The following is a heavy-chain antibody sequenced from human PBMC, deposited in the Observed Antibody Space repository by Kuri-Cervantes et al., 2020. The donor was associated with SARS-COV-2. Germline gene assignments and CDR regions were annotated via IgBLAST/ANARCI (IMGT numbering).Heavy chain of an antibody. V-gene: IGHV3-53*01. CDR1: GFTVSSNY. CDR3: ARAGYDFWSGYPNYYYYGMDV. CDR2: IYSGGST. Sequence: GGSLRLSCAASGFTVSSNYMSWVRQAPGKGLEWVSVIYSGGSTYYADSVKGRFTISRDNSKNTLYLQMNSLRAEDTAVYYFARAGYDFWSGYPNYYYYGMDVWGQGTTVTVSS. J-gene: IGHJ6*02. D-gene: IGHD3-3*01.